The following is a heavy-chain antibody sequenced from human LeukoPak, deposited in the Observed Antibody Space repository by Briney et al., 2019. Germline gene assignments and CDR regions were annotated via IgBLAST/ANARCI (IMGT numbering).Heavy chain of an antibody. D-gene: IGHD4-17*01. J-gene: IGHJ4*02. CDR3: AKDGVDQGYGDYSFDY. CDR1: GFTFSSYA. V-gene: IGHV3-23*01. CDR2: ISGSDGST. Sequence: GGSLRLSCAASGFTFSSYAMSWVRQAPGKGLEWVSAISGSDGSTYYADSVKGRFTISRDNSKNTLYLQMNSLRAEDTAVYYCAKDGVDQGYGDYSFDYWGQGTLVTVSS.